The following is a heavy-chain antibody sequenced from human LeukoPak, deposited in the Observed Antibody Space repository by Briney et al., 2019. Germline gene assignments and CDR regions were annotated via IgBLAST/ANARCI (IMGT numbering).Heavy chain of an antibody. CDR1: GYTFTSYD. D-gene: IGHD1-7*01. V-gene: IGHV1-8*01. CDR2: MNPNSGNT. CDR3: AKDIPHFGLELLHAFDI. J-gene: IGHJ3*02. Sequence: ASVKVSCKASGYTFTSYDINWVRQATGQGLEWMGWMNPNSGNTGYAQKFQGRVTMTRNTSISTAYMELSSLRSEDTAVYYCAKDIPHFGLELLHAFDIWGQGTMVTVSS.